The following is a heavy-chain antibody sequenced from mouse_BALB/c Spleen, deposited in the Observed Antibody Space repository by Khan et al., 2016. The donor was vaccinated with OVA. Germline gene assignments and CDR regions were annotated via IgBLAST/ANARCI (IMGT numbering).Heavy chain of an antibody. Sequence: EVQLQESGPSLVKPSQTLSLTCSVTGDSITSGYWCWIRKSPGNKLEYMGYILYSGSTYYNPTLKSRIPITRHTSQNQYYLQLNSVTTEDTATYYCARSTYRYAFAYWGQGTLVTVSA. D-gene: IGHD2-14*01. CDR3: ARSTYRYAFAY. CDR2: ILYSGST. J-gene: IGHJ3*01. CDR1: GDSITSGY. V-gene: IGHV3-8*02.